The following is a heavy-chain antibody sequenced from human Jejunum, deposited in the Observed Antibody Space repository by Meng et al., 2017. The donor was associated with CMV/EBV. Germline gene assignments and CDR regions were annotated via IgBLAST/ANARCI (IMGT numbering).Heavy chain of an antibody. D-gene: IGHD1-26*01. Sequence: SGDTISNDAISGVSQAPGKGLEWMRGIRTLLGQTNYEQVDQDRETINEDKTTGKGYIELNRMTSDDTAVYYCARSHNSGNYFLLDFWGQGTLVTVSS. J-gene: IGHJ4*02. V-gene: IGHV1-69*10. CDR3: ARSHNSGNYFLLDF. CDR2: IRTLLGQT. CDR1: GDTISNDA.